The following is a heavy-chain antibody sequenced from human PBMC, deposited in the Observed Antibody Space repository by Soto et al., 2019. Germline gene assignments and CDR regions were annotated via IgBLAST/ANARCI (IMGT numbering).Heavy chain of an antibody. CDR3: AAHLYYDSSGADAFDI. D-gene: IGHD3-22*01. CDR2: FDPEDGET. J-gene: IGHJ3*02. V-gene: IGHV1-24*01. CDR1: RYTITVVP. Sequence: ASVKVSSKVPRYTITVVPIHCVRQAPGKGLEWMGGFDPEDGETIYAQKFQGRVTMTEDTSTDTAYMELSSLRSEDTAVYYCAAHLYYDSSGADAFDIWGQGTMVTVSS.